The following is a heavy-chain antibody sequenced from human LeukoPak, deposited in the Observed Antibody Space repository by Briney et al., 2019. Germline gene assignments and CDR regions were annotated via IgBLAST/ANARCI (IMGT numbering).Heavy chain of an antibody. D-gene: IGHD4-23*01. J-gene: IGHJ4*02. V-gene: IGHV4-4*07. CDR1: GGSITTYY. Sequence: SSETLSLTCTVSGGSITTYYWSWLRQPAGKGLEWIGCFYVSGSIDYNPSLKSRITISLDKSKNQFSLNLTSVTAADTAVYYCARQGGLGTPASGSLEAFDYWGQGTLVTVSS. CDR3: ARQGGLGTPASGSLEAFDY. CDR2: FYVSGSI.